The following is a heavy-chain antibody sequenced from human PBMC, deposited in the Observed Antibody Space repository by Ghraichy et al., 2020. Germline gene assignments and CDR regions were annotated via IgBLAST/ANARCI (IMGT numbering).Heavy chain of an antibody. CDR3: ARDLGGGWYFDY. Sequence: GGSLRLSCAASGFIFGGYRMSWVRQAPGKGPEWVANIKKDGSEKYYVDSVKGRFTISRDNAKNSLYLQMNSLRAEDTAVYYCARDLGGGWYFDYWGQGALVTVSS. D-gene: IGHD6-19*01. CDR2: IKKDGSEK. V-gene: IGHV3-7*01. J-gene: IGHJ4*02. CDR1: GFIFGGYR.